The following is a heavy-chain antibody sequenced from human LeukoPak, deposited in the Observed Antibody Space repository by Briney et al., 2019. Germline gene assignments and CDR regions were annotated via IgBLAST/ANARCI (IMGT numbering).Heavy chain of an antibody. CDR3: ARGRGMATILYYFDY. CDR1: EGTFSSYA. Sequence: SVNVSCKAAEGTFSSYAISWVRQSPGQRLECMGGIIPISGTANYAQKFQGRVTITTAESTSTAYMELSSLRSEDPAVYYCARGRGMATILYYFDYWGQGTLVTVSS. J-gene: IGHJ4*02. CDR2: IIPISGTA. D-gene: IGHD5-24*01. V-gene: IGHV1-69*05.